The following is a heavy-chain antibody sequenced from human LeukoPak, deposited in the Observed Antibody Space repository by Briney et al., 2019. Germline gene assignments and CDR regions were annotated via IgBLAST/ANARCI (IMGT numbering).Heavy chain of an antibody. J-gene: IGHJ4*02. D-gene: IGHD4-23*01. V-gene: IGHV3-23*01. CDR1: GFTFSTYG. CDR3: AKSLDYGGNRARLDF. CDR2: VSGSGSTT. Sequence: GGTLRLSCAASGFTFSTYGMNWVRQAPGKGLEWVSAVSGSGSTTYYARSVKGRFTVSRDNSKNTLYLQMNSLRVDDTAVYYCAKSLDYGGNRARLDFWGQGTLVTVSS.